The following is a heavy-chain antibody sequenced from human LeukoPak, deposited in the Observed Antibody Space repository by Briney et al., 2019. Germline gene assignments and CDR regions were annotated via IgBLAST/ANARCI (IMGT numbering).Heavy chain of an antibody. CDR2: IYPPTGGT. D-gene: IGHD3-16*01. Sequence: ASVKVSCKTSGYTFTAYHVHWVRQAPGQGLEFMGWIYPPTGGTVLAEKFQGRVIMTRDTSITTAYMELSGPNFDDTAVYYCVRENWYYDHWGQGTLVTVSS. CDR1: GYTFTAYH. CDR3: VRENWYYDH. V-gene: IGHV1-2*02. J-gene: IGHJ4*02.